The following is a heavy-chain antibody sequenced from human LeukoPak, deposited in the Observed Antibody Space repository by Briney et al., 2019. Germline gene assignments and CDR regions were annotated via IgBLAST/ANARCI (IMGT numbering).Heavy chain of an antibody. CDR3: SRQGSRSWYGDFDY. D-gene: IGHD6-13*01. CDR2: IYHSGDT. V-gene: IGHV4-38-2*01. J-gene: IGHJ4*02. CDR1: GYSISSGSY. Sequence: SETLSLTCAVSGYSISSGSYWGWVRQPPGKGLEWIGSIYHSGDTYYNPSLRSRLTISVDKFKNQFSLKLTSMTTADTAVYYCSRQGSRSWYGDFDYWGQGTLVTVSS.